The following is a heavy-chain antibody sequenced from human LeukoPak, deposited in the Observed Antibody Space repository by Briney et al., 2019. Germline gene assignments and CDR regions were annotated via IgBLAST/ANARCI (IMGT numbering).Heavy chain of an antibody. J-gene: IGHJ4*02. Sequence: ASVKVSCKASGYTFSVNYIYWVRQAPGQGLEWMAWINPDSGVSNSAQRFQGRVTLTRDTSISTAYMEVSGLTSDDTAVYYCTRGMGTSWFDFWGQGTLVTVSS. CDR2: INPDSGVS. CDR1: GYTFSVNY. V-gene: IGHV1-2*02. CDR3: TRGMGTSWFDF. D-gene: IGHD2-15*01.